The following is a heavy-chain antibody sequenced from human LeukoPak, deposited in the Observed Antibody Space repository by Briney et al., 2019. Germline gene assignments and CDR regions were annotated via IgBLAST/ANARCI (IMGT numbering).Heavy chain of an antibody. V-gene: IGHV3-30-3*01. Sequence: GGSLRLSCAASGFTFSSYAMHWVRQAPGKGLEWVAVISYDGSNKYYADSVKGRFTISRDNSKNTLYLQMNSLRAEDTAVYYCAKGSSSGWYGSAFDIWGQGTMVTVSS. CDR3: AKGSSSGWYGSAFDI. J-gene: IGHJ3*02. CDR2: ISYDGSNK. D-gene: IGHD6-19*01. CDR1: GFTFSSYA.